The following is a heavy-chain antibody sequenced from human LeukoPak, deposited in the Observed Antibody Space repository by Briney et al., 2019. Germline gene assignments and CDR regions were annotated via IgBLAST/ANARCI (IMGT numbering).Heavy chain of an antibody. CDR2: IKQDGTEE. CDR3: ARGARGSSSGCSWFDY. D-gene: IGHD3-22*01. CDR1: GFILGDYW. V-gene: IGHV3-7*01. J-gene: IGHJ4*02. Sequence: GGSLRLSCAASGFILGDYWMTWVRQAPGKGLEGVANIKQDGTEEHYVDSVKGRFTISRDNARNPLSVQMNSLRVEDTALYYCARGARGSSSGCSWFDYWGQGTLVTVSS.